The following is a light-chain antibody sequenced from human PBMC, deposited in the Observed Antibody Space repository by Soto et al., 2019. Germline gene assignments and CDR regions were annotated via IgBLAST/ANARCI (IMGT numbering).Light chain of an antibody. CDR1: QGVSSY. J-gene: IGKJ1*01. Sequence: EIVLTQSPATLSLSPGERATLSCRASQGVSSYLAWYQQKPGQAPRLLIYDASNRATGIPARFIGSGSGTEFTLTISSLQSEDFAVYYCQQYINWPRTFGQGTKVDIK. CDR3: QQYINWPRT. CDR2: DAS. V-gene: IGKV3D-15*01.